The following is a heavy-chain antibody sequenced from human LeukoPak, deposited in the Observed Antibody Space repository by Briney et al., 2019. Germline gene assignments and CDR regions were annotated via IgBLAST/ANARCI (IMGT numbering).Heavy chain of an antibody. D-gene: IGHD5-18*01. CDR2: VDPNRGAS. V-gene: IGHV1-2*02. CDR1: GYTFTDLY. J-gene: IGHJ1*01. Sequence: ASVKVSCKPSGYTFTDLYIHWVRQAPGHGLEWMGWVDPNRGASKYAQKFQGRVTMTGDTSISTVYLELSSLTSDDTAVYHCAREGIQVWLLGADWGQGTLVTVSS. CDR3: AREGIQVWLLGAD.